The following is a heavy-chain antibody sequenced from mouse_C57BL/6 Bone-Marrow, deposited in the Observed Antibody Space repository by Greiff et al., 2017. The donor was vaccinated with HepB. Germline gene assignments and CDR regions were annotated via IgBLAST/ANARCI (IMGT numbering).Heavy chain of an antibody. CDR2: IRSKSNNYAT. CDR3: VREGITTVVADYFDY. V-gene: IGHV10-1*01. Sequence: EVQGVESGGGLVQPKGSLKLSCAASGFSFNTYAMNWVRQAPGKGLEWVARIRSKSNNYATYYAESVKDRFTISRDDSESMLYLQMNNLKTEDTAMYYCVREGITTVVADYFDYWGQGTTLTVSS. J-gene: IGHJ2*01. CDR1: GFSFNTYA. D-gene: IGHD1-1*01.